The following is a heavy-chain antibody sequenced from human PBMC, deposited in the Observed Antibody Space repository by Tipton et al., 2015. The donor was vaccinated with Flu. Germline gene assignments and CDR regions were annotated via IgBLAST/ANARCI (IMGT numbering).Heavy chain of an antibody. Sequence: TLSLTCSVSGDSIGSGYYWGWIRQPPGKGLEWIGNIFHTGSTYSNPSLRSRVTISVDTSKNQFSVKLSSVTPADTAVYYCARHTGDSVRGVIDYWGQGTLVTVSS. V-gene: IGHV4-38-2*01. J-gene: IGHJ4*02. CDR1: GDSIGSGYY. D-gene: IGHD3-10*02. CDR2: IFHTGST. CDR3: ARHTGDSVRGVIDY.